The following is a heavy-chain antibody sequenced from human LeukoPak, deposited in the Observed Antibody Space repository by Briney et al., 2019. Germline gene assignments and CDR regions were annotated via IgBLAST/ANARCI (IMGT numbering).Heavy chain of an antibody. V-gene: IGHV4-4*09. CDR1: GGSFNSFF. Sequence: SETLSLTCTVSGGSFNSFFWSWVRQPPGKGLEWIGYIYTSGNTYYSPSLKSRVTISLDTSKNQLSLRLISVTTADTAVYYCARRGTWFDPWGQGTLVTVSS. D-gene: IGHD3-10*01. CDR2: IYTSGNT. CDR3: ARRGTWFDP. J-gene: IGHJ5*02.